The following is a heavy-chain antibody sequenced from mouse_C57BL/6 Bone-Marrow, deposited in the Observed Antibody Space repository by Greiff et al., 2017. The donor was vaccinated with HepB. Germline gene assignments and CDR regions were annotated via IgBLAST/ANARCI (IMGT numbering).Heavy chain of an antibody. J-gene: IGHJ2*01. CDR3: TSGIYYFSY. CDR2: IRLKSDNYAT. CDR1: GFTFSNYW. Sequence: EVKLVESGGGLVQPGGSMKLSCVASGFTFSNYWMNWVRQSPEKGLEWVAQIRLKSDNYATHYAESVKGRFTISRDDSKSSVYLQMNNLRAEDTGIYYCTSGIYYFSYWGQGTTLTVSS. V-gene: IGHV6-3*01. D-gene: IGHD1-1*01.